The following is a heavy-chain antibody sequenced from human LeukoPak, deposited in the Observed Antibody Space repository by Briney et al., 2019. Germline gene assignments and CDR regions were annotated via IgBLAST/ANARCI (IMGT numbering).Heavy chain of an antibody. V-gene: IGHV1-69*13. CDR1: GGTFSSYA. CDR2: IIPIFGTA. CDR3: ARPAAPILDYEDYFDY. D-gene: IGHD2-2*01. Sequence: SVKVSCKASGGTFSSYAISWVRQAPGQGLEWMGGIIPIFGTANYAQKFQGRVTITADESTSTAYMELSSLRSEDTAVYYCARPAAPILDYEDYFDYWGQGTLVTVSS. J-gene: IGHJ4*02.